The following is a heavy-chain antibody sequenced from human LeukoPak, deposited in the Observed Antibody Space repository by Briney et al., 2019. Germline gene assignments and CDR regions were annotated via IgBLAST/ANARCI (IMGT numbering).Heavy chain of an antibody. V-gene: IGHV1-46*01. CDR3: AADFWSGYYLISYYYYGMDV. CDR2: INPSGGST. Sequence: ASVKVSCKASGYTFTSYYMHWVRQAPGQGLEWMGIINPSGGSTSYAQKFQGRVTMTRDTSTSTVYMELSSLRSEDTAVYYCAADFWSGYYLISYYYYGMDVWGQGTTVTVSS. CDR1: GYTFTSYY. J-gene: IGHJ6*02. D-gene: IGHD3-3*01.